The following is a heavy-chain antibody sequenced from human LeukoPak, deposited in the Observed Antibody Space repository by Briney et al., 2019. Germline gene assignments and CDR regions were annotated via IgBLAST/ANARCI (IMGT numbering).Heavy chain of an antibody. CDR3: AREVPRQQLALGY. V-gene: IGHV3-64*01. D-gene: IGHD6-13*01. J-gene: IGHJ4*02. CDR1: GFTFSSYA. Sequence: PGGSLRLSCAASGFTFSSYAIHWVRQAPGKGLEYVSAISSNGGSTYYANSVKGRFTISRDNSKNTLYLQMGSLRAEDMAVYYCAREVPRQQLALGYWGQGTLVTVSS. CDR2: ISSNGGST.